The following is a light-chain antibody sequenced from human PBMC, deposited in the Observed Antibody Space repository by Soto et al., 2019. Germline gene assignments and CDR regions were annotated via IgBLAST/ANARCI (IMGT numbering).Light chain of an antibody. CDR3: SSYAGRDNYV. CDR2: EVS. Sequence: QSALTQPPSASGSHGQSVTIACSGTSSDTGDYNYVSWYQQHPGKAPKLMIYEVSKRPSGVPDRFSGSKSGNTASLTVSGLQADDEADYYCSSYAGRDNYVFGTGTKLTVL. V-gene: IGLV2-8*01. J-gene: IGLJ1*01. CDR1: SSDTGDYNY.